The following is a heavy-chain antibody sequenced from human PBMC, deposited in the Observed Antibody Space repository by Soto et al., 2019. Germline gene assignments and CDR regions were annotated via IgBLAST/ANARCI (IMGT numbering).Heavy chain of an antibody. J-gene: IGHJ4*02. D-gene: IGHD2-2*01. CDR2: ISYDGSNK. CDR3: AKDHGVVVPAAIDSGYDYTYFEY. CDR1: GFTFSSYG. V-gene: IGHV3-30*18. Sequence: QVQLVESGGGVVQPGRSLRLSCAASGFTFSSYGMHWVRQAPGKGLEWVAVISYDGSNKYYADSVKGRFTISRDNSKNTLYLQMNSLRAEDTAVYYCAKDHGVVVPAAIDSGYDYTYFEYWGQGTLVTVSS.